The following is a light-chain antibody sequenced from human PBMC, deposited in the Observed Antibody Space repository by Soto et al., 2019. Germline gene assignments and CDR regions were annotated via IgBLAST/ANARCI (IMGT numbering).Light chain of an antibody. CDR2: KAS. J-gene: IGKJ2*01. Sequence: DIQMTQSPSTLSASVGDRVTITCRASQSISSWLAWYQQKPGKAPKLLIYKASSLESGVPSRFSGSESGTEFTLTISSLQPDDFATYYRQQYNSYSQYTFGQGTKLEIK. CDR3: QQYNSYSQYT. CDR1: QSISSW. V-gene: IGKV1-5*03.